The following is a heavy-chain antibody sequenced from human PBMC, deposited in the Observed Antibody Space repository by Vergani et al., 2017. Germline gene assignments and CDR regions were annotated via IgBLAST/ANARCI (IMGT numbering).Heavy chain of an antibody. CDR2: LTGGGGST. J-gene: IGHJ4*02. V-gene: IGHV3-23*01. Sequence: EVQLLESGGSLKQPGGSVRLSCAASGFTFSTYAMHWVRQAPGKGLEWVSALTGGGGSTYYADSFKGRFIISRDNSRDTLYLQMNILRPEDTATYYCVIDAGSNETFFDSWGQGTLVTVSS. D-gene: IGHD3-10*01. CDR3: VIDAGSNETFFDS. CDR1: GFTFSTYA.